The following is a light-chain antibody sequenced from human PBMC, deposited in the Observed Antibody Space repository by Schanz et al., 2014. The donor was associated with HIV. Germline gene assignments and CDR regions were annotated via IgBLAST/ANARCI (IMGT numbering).Light chain of an antibody. CDR3: QQYGSLPWT. CDR1: QSVSSSY. CDR2: GAS. J-gene: IGKJ1*01. V-gene: IGKV3-20*01. Sequence: EIVLTQSPGTLSLSPGERATLSCRASQSVSSSYLAWYQQKPNQAPRLLMYGASNRATGIPDRFSGSESGADFTLTISRVEPEDYAVYYCQQYGSLPWTSGQGTKVEVK.